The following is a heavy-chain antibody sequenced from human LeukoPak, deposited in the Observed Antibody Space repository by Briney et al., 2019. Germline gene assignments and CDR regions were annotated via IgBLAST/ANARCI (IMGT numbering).Heavy chain of an antibody. Sequence: SETLSLTCTVSGYSISSGFYWGWIRQPPGKELECIGSIYHSGSTYYNPSLKSRVTISVDTSKNQFSLNLSSVTAADTAMYYCARAVGTSRNFFDYWGQGTLVTVSS. D-gene: IGHD4-23*01. CDR3: ARAVGTSRNFFDY. CDR1: GYSISSGFY. CDR2: IYHSGST. V-gene: IGHV4-38-2*02. J-gene: IGHJ4*02.